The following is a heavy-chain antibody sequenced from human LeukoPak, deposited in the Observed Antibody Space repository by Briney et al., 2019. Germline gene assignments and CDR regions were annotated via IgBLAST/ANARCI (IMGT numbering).Heavy chain of an antibody. D-gene: IGHD3-22*01. J-gene: IGHJ4*02. CDR1: GFTFSSYA. CDR3: AGNTYYYDSSGLH. Sequence: PGGSLRLSCAASGFTFSSYAMHWVRQAPGKGLEWVAVISYDGSNKYYADSVKGRFTISRDNSKNTLYLQMNSLRAEDTAVYYCAGNTYYYDSSGLHWGQGTLVTVSS. V-gene: IGHV3-30-3*01. CDR2: ISYDGSNK.